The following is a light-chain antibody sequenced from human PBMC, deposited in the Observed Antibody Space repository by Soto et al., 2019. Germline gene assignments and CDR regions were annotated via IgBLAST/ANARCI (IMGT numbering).Light chain of an antibody. V-gene: IGKV1-5*01. CDR3: QRYNTYSRT. J-gene: IGKJ1*01. CDR2: DAS. CDR1: QSISSW. Sequence: DIQMTQSPSTLSASLGDRVTITCRASQSISSWLAWYQQKPGKAPKLLIYDASTLESGAPSRFSGSGSGTEFTLTISSPQPDDFATYYCQRYNTYSRTFGQGTKVDIK.